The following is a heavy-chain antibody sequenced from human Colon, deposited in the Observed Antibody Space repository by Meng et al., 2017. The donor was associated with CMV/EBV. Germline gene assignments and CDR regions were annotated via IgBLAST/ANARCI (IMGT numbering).Heavy chain of an antibody. D-gene: IGHD3-9*01. CDR3: VRALVGNDY. CDR2: IIPILGMA. CDR1: GGTFSSYT. J-gene: IGHJ4*02. V-gene: IGHV1-69*02. Sequence: SVKVSCKASGGTFSSYTITWVRQAPGQGLEWMGRIIPILGMADYAQKFQDSITITADKSTNTAYLELSRLRSEDTAVYYCVRALVGNDYWGQGILVTVSS.